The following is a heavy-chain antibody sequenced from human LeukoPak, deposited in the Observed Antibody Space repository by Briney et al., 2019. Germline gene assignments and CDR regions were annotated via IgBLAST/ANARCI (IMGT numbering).Heavy chain of an antibody. D-gene: IGHD6-13*01. CDR2: INHSGST. CDR1: GGSFSGYY. CDR3: AKGSYSSSDNYNWFDP. Sequence: SETLSLTCAVYGGSFSGYYWSWIRQPPGKGLEWIGEINHSGSTNYNPSLKSRVTISVDTSKNQFSLKLSSVTAADTAVYYCAKGSYSSSDNYNWFDPWGQGTLVTVSS. V-gene: IGHV4-34*01. J-gene: IGHJ5*02.